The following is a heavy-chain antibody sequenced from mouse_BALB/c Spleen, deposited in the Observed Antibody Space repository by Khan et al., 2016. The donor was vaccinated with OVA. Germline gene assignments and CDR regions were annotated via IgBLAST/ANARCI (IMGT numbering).Heavy chain of an antibody. CDR1: GFTFSTYG. D-gene: IGHD1-1*01. Sequence: EVELVESGGDLVKPEGSLKLSCAASGFTFSTYGMSWVRQTPDKRLEWVATISSGGSYTYYPASVQGRFTISRDYAKNTLYLQMSSLKSEDTAMFYCARLAYYYGSEGFAYWGQGTLVTVSA. J-gene: IGHJ3*01. CDR2: ISSGGSYT. V-gene: IGHV5-6*01. CDR3: ARLAYYYGSEGFAY.